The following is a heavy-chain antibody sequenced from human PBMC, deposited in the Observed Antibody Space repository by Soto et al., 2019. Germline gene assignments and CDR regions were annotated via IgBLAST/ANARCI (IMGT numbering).Heavy chain of an antibody. V-gene: IGHV3-33*01. CDR2: IWYDGSNK. D-gene: IGHD4-17*01. CDR3: ARDRALRGGDYGGYFQH. CDR1: GFTFSSYG. J-gene: IGHJ1*01. Sequence: GGSLRLSCAASGFTFSSYGMHWVRQAPGKGLEWVAVIWYDGSNKYYADSVKGRFTISRDNSKNTLYLQMNSLRAEDTAVYYCARDRALRGGDYGGYFQHWGQGTLVTVSS.